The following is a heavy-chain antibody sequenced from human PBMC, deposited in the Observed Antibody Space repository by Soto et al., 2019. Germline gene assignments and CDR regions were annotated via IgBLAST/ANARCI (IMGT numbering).Heavy chain of an antibody. CDR3: ARVSGDYDYIWGSHVDY. D-gene: IGHD3-16*01. V-gene: IGHV4-61*01. Sequence: PSETLSLTCTVSGGSVNSGSYYWSWIRQPPGMGLEWIGYIYYSRSTNYNPSLKSRVTISVDTSKNQFSLKLSSVTAADTAAYYCARVSGDYDYIWGSHVDYWGQGTLVTVSS. J-gene: IGHJ4*02. CDR1: GGSVNSGSYY. CDR2: IYYSRST.